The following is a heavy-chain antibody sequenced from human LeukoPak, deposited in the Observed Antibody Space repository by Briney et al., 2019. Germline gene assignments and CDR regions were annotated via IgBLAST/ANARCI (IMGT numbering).Heavy chain of an antibody. CDR3: ARSSSGYYLRFHGLDY. D-gene: IGHD3-22*01. CDR2: ISAYNGNT. J-gene: IGHJ4*02. Sequence: ASVKVSCKASGYTFTSYGISWVRQAPGQGPEWMGWISAYNGNTNYAQKLQGRVTMTTDTSTSTAYMELRSLRSDDTAVYYCARSSSGYYLRFHGLDYWGQGTLVTVSS. V-gene: IGHV1-18*01. CDR1: GYTFTSYG.